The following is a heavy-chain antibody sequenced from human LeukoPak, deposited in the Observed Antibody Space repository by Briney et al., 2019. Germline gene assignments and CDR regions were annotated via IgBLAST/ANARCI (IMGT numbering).Heavy chain of an antibody. Sequence: ASVKVSCKASGYTFTDYYIHWVRQAPGQGLEWMGWINPNSGGTNYARKFQGRVTMTRDTSISTAYMELSRPRSDDTAVYYCARSAETNCGGDCYSFDYWGQGTLVTVSS. J-gene: IGHJ4*02. CDR3: ARSAETNCGGDCYSFDY. V-gene: IGHV1-2*02. CDR1: GYTFTDYY. D-gene: IGHD2-21*01. CDR2: INPNSGGT.